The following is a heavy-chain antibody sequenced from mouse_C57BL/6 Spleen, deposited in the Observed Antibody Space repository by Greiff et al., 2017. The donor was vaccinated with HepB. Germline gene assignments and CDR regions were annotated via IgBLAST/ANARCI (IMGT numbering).Heavy chain of an antibody. D-gene: IGHD1-1*01. CDR3: ARGVLRSNWYFDV. Sequence: QVQLQQPGAELVKPGASVKMSCKASGYTFTSYWITWVKQRPGQGLEWIGDIYPGSGSTNYNEKFKSKATLTVDTPSSTAYMQLSSLTSEDSAVYYCARGVLRSNWYFDVWGTGTTVTVSS. CDR1: GYTFTSYW. J-gene: IGHJ1*03. V-gene: IGHV1-55*01. CDR2: IYPGSGST.